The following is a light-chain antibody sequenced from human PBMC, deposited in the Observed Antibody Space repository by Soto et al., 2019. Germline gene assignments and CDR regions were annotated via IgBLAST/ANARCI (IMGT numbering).Light chain of an antibody. V-gene: IGLV9-49*01. CDR2: VGSGGIVG. J-gene: IGLJ1*01. CDR3: GADHGSGSNFVYV. CDR1: SAYSNYA. Sequence: QPVLTQPPSASASLGASVTLTCTLSSAYSNYAVDWYQQRPGKGPRFVMRVGSGGIVGSKGEGIPDRFSVLGSGLNRYLTIKNVQEEDEGDYHCGADHGSGSNFVYVFGTGTKLTVL.